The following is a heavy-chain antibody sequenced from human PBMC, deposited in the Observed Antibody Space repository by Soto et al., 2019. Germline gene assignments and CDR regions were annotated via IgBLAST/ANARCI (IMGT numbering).Heavy chain of an antibody. CDR2: IYYSGST. D-gene: IGHD1-26*01. Sequence: PSETLSLTCTVSGGSISSGDYYWSWIRQPPGKGLEWIGYIYYSGSTYYNPSLKSRVTISVDTSKNQFSLKLSSVTAADTAVYYCARGPEPGELLISWFDPWGQGTLVTVSS. V-gene: IGHV4-30-4*01. J-gene: IGHJ5*02. CDR1: GGSISSGDYY. CDR3: ARGPEPGELLISWFDP.